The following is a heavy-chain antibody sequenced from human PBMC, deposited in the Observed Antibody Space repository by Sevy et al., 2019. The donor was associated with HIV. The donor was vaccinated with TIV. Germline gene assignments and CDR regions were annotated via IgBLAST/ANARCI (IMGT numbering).Heavy chain of an antibody. CDR3: ARHWSINWGNFDY. D-gene: IGHD7-27*01. Sequence: SETLSLTCAVSGYSISSGYYWGWIRQPPGKGLEWIGSIYHSGSTYYNPSLKSRVTISVHTSKNQFSLKLSSVTAADTAVYYCARHWSINWGNFDYWGQGTLVTVSS. J-gene: IGHJ4*02. CDR2: IYHSGST. CDR1: GYSISSGYY. V-gene: IGHV4-38-2*01.